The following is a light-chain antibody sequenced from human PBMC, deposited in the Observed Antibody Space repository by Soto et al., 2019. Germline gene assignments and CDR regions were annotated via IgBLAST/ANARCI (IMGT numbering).Light chain of an antibody. J-gene: IGKJ4*01. CDR2: DTS. Sequence: EIVMTQSPATLSVSPMEIASRACRARQSVSSNLAWYQQKPGQAPRLLIYDTSTRATGVPARFSGSGSGTEFTLTISDLQSEDFAVYYCQQYNKWPPLTFGGGTKVDIK. CDR3: QQYNKWPPLT. V-gene: IGKV3D-15*01. CDR1: QSVSSN.